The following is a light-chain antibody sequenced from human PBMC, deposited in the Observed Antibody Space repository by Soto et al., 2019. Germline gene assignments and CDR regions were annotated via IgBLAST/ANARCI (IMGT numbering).Light chain of an antibody. CDR1: SSDVGSYKL. CDR2: EVS. CDR3: CSYAGTSTHTV. V-gene: IGLV2-23*02. Sequence: QSVLTQPASVSGSPGQSITISCTGTSSDVGSYKLVSWYQQHPGKAPKLMISEVSKRPSGISDRFSGSKSGSTASLTISGLQAEDEADYECCSYAGTSTHTVFGGGTQLTVL. J-gene: IGLJ7*01.